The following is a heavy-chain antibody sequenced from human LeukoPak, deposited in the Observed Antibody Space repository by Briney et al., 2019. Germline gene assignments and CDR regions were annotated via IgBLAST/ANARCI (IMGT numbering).Heavy chain of an antibody. CDR3: ARDLSSIAARPSISNWFDP. Sequence: GASVKVSCKASGYTFTSYYMHWVRQAPGQGLEWMGIINPSGGSTSYAQKFRGRVTMTRDTSTSTVYMELSSLRSEDTAVYYCARDLSSIAARPSISNWFDPWGQGTLVTVSS. CDR1: GYTFTSYY. V-gene: IGHV1-46*01. D-gene: IGHD6-6*01. CDR2: INPSGGST. J-gene: IGHJ5*02.